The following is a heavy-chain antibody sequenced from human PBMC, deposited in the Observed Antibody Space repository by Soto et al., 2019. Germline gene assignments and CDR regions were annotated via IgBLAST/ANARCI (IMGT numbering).Heavy chain of an antibody. Sequence: QVQLQQWGAGLLKPSETLSLTCVVYGGSFSAYYWNWIRQPPGKGLEWIGEINHSGSTNYSPSLKSRVTISVDASNNQFSLKLNSVPAADTALYYCARVYRGYGFHWFDPWGQGTLVMVSS. CDR2: INHSGST. CDR3: ARVYRGYGFHWFDP. CDR1: GGSFSAYY. J-gene: IGHJ5*02. V-gene: IGHV4-34*01. D-gene: IGHD5-12*01.